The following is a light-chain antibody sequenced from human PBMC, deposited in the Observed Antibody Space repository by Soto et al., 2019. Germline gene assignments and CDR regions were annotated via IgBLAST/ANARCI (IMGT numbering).Light chain of an antibody. CDR1: QSVSSY. V-gene: IGKV3-11*01. CDR3: QQRSSWPFT. CDR2: DAS. Sequence: EIVLTQSPATLSLSPGERATLSCRASQSVSSYLAWYQQKPGQAPRLLIYDASNRATGIPARFSGSGSGTDFTLTISGLEPGDFAVYYCQQRSSWPFTFGPGTKVDIK. J-gene: IGKJ3*01.